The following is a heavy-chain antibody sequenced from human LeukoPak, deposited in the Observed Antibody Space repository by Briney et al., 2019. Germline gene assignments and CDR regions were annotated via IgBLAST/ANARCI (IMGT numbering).Heavy chain of an antibody. CDR3: ARKAYYYDSSDYAFDI. Sequence: KPSETLSLTCAVYGGSFSGYYWSWIRQPPGKGLEWIGEINHSGSTNYNPSLKSRVTISVDTSKNQFSLKLSSVTAADTAVYYCARKAYYYDSSDYAFDIWGQGTMVTVSS. V-gene: IGHV4-34*01. J-gene: IGHJ3*02. CDR2: INHSGST. CDR1: GGSFSGYY. D-gene: IGHD3-22*01.